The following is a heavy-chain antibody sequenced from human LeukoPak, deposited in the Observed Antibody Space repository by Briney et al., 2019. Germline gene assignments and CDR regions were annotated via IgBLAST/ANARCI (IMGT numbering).Heavy chain of an antibody. D-gene: IGHD2-2*01. CDR3: ARARSPIVVVPAASAFDI. CDR1: GGTFSSYA. V-gene: IGHV1-69*04. CDR2: IIPILGIA. J-gene: IGHJ3*02. Sequence: SVKVSCKASGGTFSSYAISWVRQAPGQGLEWMCRIIPILGIANYAQKFQGRVTITADKSTSTAYMELSSLRSEDTAVYYCARARSPIVVVPAASAFDIWGQGTMVTVSS.